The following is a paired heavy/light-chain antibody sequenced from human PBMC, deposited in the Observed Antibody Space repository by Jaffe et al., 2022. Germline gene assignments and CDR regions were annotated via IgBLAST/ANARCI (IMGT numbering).Light chain of an antibody. CDR3: QQYGSSPPLT. CDR1: QSVSSNY. CDR2: GAS. J-gene: IGKJ4*01. V-gene: IGKV3-20*01. Sequence: IVLTQSPGTLSLSPGERATLSCRASQSVSSNYLAWYQQKPGQAPRLLIYGASSRATGIPDRFSGSGSGTDFTLTISRLEPEDFAVYYCQQYGSSPPLTFGGGTKVEIK.
Heavy chain of an antibody. CDR2: IYHSGST. V-gene: IGHV4-4*02. D-gene: IGHD1-20*01. CDR1: GGSISSSNW. CDR3: ARDLGITGTTGSAFDF. J-gene: IGHJ3*01. Sequence: QVQLQESGPGLVRPSGTLSLTCAVSGGSISSSNWWSWVRQPPGKGLEWIGEIYHSGSTNYNPSLKSRVTISVDKSKNQFSLTLSSVTAADTAVYYCARDLGITGTTGSAFDFWGQGTMVTVSS.